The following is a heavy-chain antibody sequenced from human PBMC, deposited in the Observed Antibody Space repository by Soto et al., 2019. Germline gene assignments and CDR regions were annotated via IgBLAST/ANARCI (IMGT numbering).Heavy chain of an antibody. D-gene: IGHD5-18*01. CDR1: GFSLSTSGVG. CDR3: APGSRYTHGAFDI. Sequence: QITLKESGPTLVKPTQTLTLTCTFSGFSLSTSGVGVGWIRQPPGKALEWLALIYWDDDKRYSPSLKSRLTITQDTSKNQLSLTMPTIDPVPTATYYCAPGSRYTHGAFDICGHGTMVTFSS. CDR2: IYWDDDK. J-gene: IGHJ3*02. V-gene: IGHV2-5*02.